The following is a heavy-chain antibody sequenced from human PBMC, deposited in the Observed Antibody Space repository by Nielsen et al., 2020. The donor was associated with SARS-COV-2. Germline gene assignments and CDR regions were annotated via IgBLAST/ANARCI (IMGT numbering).Heavy chain of an antibody. J-gene: IGHJ5*02. D-gene: IGHD2-2*01. CDR2: IYYSGST. CDR1: GGSVSSGTYY. Sequence: SETLSLTCTVSGGSVSSGTYYWSWIRQPPGKGLEWIGYIYYSGSTNYNPSLKSRVTISVDTSKNQFSLKLSSVTAADTAVYYCARGFPRDPYCSSTSCYGGVWVRGRRGTPNWFDPWGQGTLVTVSS. V-gene: IGHV4-61*01. CDR3: ARGFPRDPYCSSTSCYGGVWVRGRRGTPNWFDP.